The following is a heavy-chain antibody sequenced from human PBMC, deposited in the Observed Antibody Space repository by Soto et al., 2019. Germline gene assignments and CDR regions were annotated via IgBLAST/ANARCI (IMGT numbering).Heavy chain of an antibody. CDR3: AKDLGAYSNYGFFDY. D-gene: IGHD4-4*01. CDR2: ISWNSGSI. J-gene: IGHJ4*02. V-gene: IGHV3-9*01. CDR1: GFTFDDYA. Sequence: EVQLVESGGGLVQPGRSLRLSCAASGFTFDDYAMHWVRQAPGKGLEWVSGISWNSGSIGYADSVKGRFTISRDNAKNSLYLQMNSLRAEDTALNYCAKDLGAYSNYGFFDYWGQGTLVTVSS.